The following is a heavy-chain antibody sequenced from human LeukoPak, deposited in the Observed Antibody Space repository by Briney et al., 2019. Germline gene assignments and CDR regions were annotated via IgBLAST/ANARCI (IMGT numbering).Heavy chain of an antibody. Sequence: LAGGSLRLSCAASGFAFSNYGMNWVRQAPGKGLEWVSGITASDFRTFYADSVKGRFTISRDDSKNTLYVLMNNLRAEDTATYYCAKDDCCATGGLVSAAGTAFDYWGQGILVTVSS. CDR2: ITASDFRT. J-gene: IGHJ4*02. V-gene: IGHV3-23*01. D-gene: IGHD6-13*01. CDR1: GFAFSNYG. CDR3: AKDDCCATGGLVSAAGTAFDY.